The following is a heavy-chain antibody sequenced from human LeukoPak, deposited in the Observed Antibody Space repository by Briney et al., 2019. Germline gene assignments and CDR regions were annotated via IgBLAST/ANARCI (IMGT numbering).Heavy chain of an antibody. CDR3: AREALMYSSSWYPWFDP. Sequence: PSETLSLTCAVYGGSFSGYYWSWIRQPPGKGLEWIGEIDHSGSTNYNPSPKSRVTISVDTSKNQFSLRLSSVTAADTAVYYCAREALMYSSSWYPWFDPWGQGTLVTVSS. D-gene: IGHD6-13*01. J-gene: IGHJ5*02. CDR2: IDHSGST. V-gene: IGHV4-34*01. CDR1: GGSFSGYY.